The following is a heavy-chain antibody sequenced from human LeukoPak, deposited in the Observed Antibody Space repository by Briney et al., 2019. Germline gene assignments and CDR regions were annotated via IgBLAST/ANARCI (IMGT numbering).Heavy chain of an antibody. CDR1: GASFSSYS. D-gene: IGHD3-16*01. V-gene: IGHV4-38-2*02. CDR3: ARNASTGYFDY. J-gene: IGHJ4*02. CDR2: IYNSGST. Sequence: PSETLSLTCTVSGASFSSYSCHWLRQPPGKGLEWIGSIYNSGSTYYNPSLKSRVTISVDTSKNQFSLKLSSVTAADTAVYYCARNASTGYFDYWGQGTLVTVSS.